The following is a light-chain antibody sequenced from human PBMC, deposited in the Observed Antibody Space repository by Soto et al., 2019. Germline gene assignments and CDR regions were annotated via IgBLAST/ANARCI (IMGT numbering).Light chain of an antibody. CDR3: AAWDDTLNGVV. V-gene: IGLV1-44*01. CDR1: SSNIGSNP. J-gene: IGLJ2*01. Sequence: QSVLTQPPSASGTPGQRVTISCSGSSSNIGSNPVNWYQQLPGAAPKLLIYHGNQRPSGVPDRFSGSKSGTSASLAIGGLQSEDKADYFCAAWDDTLNGVVFGGGTKLTVL. CDR2: HGN.